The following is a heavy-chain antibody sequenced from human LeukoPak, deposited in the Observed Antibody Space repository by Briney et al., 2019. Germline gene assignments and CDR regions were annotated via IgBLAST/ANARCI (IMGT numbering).Heavy chain of an antibody. V-gene: IGHV3-15*01. Sequence: GGSLRLSCAASGFTFSNGWMSWVRQAPGKGLEWVGRIKSKSERGTTDYAAPVKGRFTISRDGSTSTVYLHMNSLETEDTAVYFCTSNLYCSTSSCYTLDNWGQGTLVAVSP. CDR1: GFTFSNGW. D-gene: IGHD2-2*02. J-gene: IGHJ4*02. CDR2: IKSKSERGTT. CDR3: TSNLYCSTSSCYTLDN.